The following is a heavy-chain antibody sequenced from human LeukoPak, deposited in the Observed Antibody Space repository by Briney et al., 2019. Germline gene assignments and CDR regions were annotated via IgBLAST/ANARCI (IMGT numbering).Heavy chain of an antibody. V-gene: IGHV5-51*01. J-gene: IGHJ3*02. CDR2: IDPGDSDT. CDR3: ARRKPPSRIALAGTGGFDI. CDR1: AYSFSTYW. Sequence: GESLKISCEGSAYSFSTYWIGWVRQMPGKGLGWMGIIDPGDSDTRYSPSFQGQVTISADKSINTAYLQWSSLKASDTAMYYCARRKPPSRIALAGTGGFDIWGQGTRVTVSS. D-gene: IGHD6-19*01.